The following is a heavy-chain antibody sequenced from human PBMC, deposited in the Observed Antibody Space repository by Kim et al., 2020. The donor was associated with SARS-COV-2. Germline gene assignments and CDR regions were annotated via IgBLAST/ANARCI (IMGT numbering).Heavy chain of an antibody. Sequence: ASVKVSCKASGYTLTSYAIHWVRQAPGQRPEWMGWINAGNGQTKNSQKFQGRLTFTRDTSASRADMELSSLRSEDTAVYYCARVEDCSDGRCYYYGMDVWGQGTTVTVSS. CDR1: GYTLTSYA. CDR3: ARVEDCSDGRCYYYGMDV. V-gene: IGHV1-3*01. J-gene: IGHJ6*02. CDR2: INAGNGQT. D-gene: IGHD2-15*01.